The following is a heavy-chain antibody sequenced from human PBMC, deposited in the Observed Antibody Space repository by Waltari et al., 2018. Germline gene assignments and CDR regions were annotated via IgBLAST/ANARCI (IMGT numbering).Heavy chain of an antibody. CDR1: GFPFSRFR. CDR3: AKDLHWGQSDY. V-gene: IGHV3-74*01. D-gene: IGHD3-16*01. Sequence: EVQLVESGGGLVQPGGSLRLTCAASGFPFSRFRMHWVRQVPGEGLVWVARIKNDGSDSGYADSVKGRFTISRDNAKNTLYLEMNSLRVEDTAVYYCAKDLHWGQSDYWGQGTLVTVSS. J-gene: IGHJ4*02. CDR2: IKNDGSDS.